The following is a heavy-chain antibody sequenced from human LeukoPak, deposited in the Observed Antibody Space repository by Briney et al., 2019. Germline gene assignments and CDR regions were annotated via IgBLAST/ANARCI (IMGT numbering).Heavy chain of an antibody. CDR3: ARGAPVAAAGTAGQDY. V-gene: IGHV1-2*04. CDR1: GYTFTGCY. J-gene: IGHJ4*02. D-gene: IGHD6-13*01. Sequence: VASVKVSCKASGYTFTGCYMHWVRQAPGQGLEWMGWINPNSGGTNYAQKFQGWVTMTRDTSISTAYMELSRLRSDDTAVYYCARGAPVAAAGTAGQDYWGQGTLVTVSS. CDR2: INPNSGGT.